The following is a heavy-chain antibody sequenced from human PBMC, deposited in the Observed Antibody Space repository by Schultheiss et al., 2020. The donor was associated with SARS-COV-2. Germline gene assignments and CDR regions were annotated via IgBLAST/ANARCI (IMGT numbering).Heavy chain of an antibody. V-gene: IGHV1-46*01. CDR1: GYTFTSYY. J-gene: IGHJ5*02. CDR2: INPSGGST. D-gene: IGHD6-19*01. Sequence: ASVKVSCKASGYTFTSYYMHWVRQAPGQGLEWMGIINPSGGSTSYAQKFQGRVTMTRDTSTSTVYMELSSLRSDDTAVYYCARHFRQWLDTRPNWFDPWGQGTLVTVSS. CDR3: ARHFRQWLDTRPNWFDP.